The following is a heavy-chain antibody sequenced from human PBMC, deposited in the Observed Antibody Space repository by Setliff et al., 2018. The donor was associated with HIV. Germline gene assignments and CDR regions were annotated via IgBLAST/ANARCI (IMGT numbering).Heavy chain of an antibody. CDR1: GYTFTSYG. V-gene: IGHV1-18*01. CDR2: ISGSNGNT. CDR3: ARDWGGYSSSKGGYYYYMDV. Sequence: ASVKVSCKASGYTFTSYGISWVRQAPGQGLEWMGWISGSNGNTNYTENFQGRVTVTTDTSTSTAYMEVRSLRSDDTAVYYCARDWGGYSSSKGGYYYYMDVWGKGTTVTV. J-gene: IGHJ6*03. D-gene: IGHD6-13*01.